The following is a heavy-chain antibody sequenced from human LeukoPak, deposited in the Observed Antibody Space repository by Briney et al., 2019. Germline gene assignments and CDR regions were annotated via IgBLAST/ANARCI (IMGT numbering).Heavy chain of an antibody. Sequence: GGSLRLSCADSGFTFSTYAMYWVRQAPGKGLEWVAFTNYDGSDRCYADSVKGRFTVSRDNPKNTLYLQMNSLRTEDTAVYYCAKDLPDRYSLEYWGQGTMVTVPS. V-gene: IGHV3-30*02. CDR2: TNYDGSDR. D-gene: IGHD2-15*01. CDR1: GFTFSTYA. J-gene: IGHJ4*02. CDR3: AKDLPDRYSLEY.